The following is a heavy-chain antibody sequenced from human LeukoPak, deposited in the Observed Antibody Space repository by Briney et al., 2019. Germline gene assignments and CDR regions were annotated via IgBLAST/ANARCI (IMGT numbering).Heavy chain of an antibody. CDR2: IYSGGST. V-gene: IGHV3-53*01. CDR1: GFTFSDYY. Sequence: PGGSLRLSCAASGFTFSDYYMSWIRQAPGKGLEWVSVIYSGGSTYYADSVKGRFTISRDNSKNTLYLQMNSLRAEDTAVYYCARGVRGPSGWYERGYFDYWGQGTLVTVSS. J-gene: IGHJ4*02. D-gene: IGHD6-19*01. CDR3: ARGVRGPSGWYERGYFDY.